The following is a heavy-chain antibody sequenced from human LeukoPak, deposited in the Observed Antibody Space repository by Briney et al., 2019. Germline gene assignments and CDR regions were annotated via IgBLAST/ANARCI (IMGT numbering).Heavy chain of an antibody. V-gene: IGHV3-33*01. CDR1: GFTFSSYG. Sequence: PGGSLRLYCAASGFTFSSYGMHWVRQAPGKGLEWVAVIWYDGSNKYYADSVKGRFTISRDNSKNTLYLQMNSLRAEDTAVYYCASGYGSGYLFDYWGQGTLVTVSS. J-gene: IGHJ4*02. D-gene: IGHD3-22*01. CDR2: IWYDGSNK. CDR3: ASGYGSGYLFDY.